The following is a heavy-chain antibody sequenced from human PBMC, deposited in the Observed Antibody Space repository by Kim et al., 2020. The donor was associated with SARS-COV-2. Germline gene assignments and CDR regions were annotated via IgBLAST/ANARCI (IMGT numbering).Heavy chain of an antibody. CDR3: AREATYSSSPD. V-gene: IGHV3-7*01. D-gene: IGHD6-6*01. CDR2: IKQDGSEK. CDR1: GFTFSSYW. J-gene: IGHJ4*02. Sequence: GGSLRLSCAASGFTFSSYWMSWVRQAPGKGLEWVANIKQDGSEKYYVDSVKGRFTMSRDNAKNSLYLQMNNLRAEDTAVYYCAREATYSSSPDWGQGTLVTVSS.